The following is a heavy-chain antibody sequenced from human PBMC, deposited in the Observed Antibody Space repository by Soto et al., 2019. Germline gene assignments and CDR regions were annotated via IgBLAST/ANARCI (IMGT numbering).Heavy chain of an antibody. CDR2: ISGSGGTT. D-gene: IGHD6-19*01. CDR1: AFTCGAYA. J-gene: IGHJ3*01. Sequence: PWGSLRLSCAASAFTCGAYAMSWVRQAPGKGLECVSSISGSGGTTYYADSVKGRSTISGDNSKNTMYLQMNSLRAEDTAVYYCARDYKTCPYNSGCFPHAFDLWGQGTMVTVSS. V-gene: IGHV3-23*01. CDR3: ARDYKTCPYNSGCFPHAFDL.